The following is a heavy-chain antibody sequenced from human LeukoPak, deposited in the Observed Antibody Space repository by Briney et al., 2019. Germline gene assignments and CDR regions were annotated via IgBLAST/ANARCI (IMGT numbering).Heavy chain of an antibody. V-gene: IGHV1-69*05. CDR2: IIPIFGTA. CDR1: GGTFSSYA. D-gene: IGHD3-10*01. CDR3: ARLPWFGEGYYMDV. J-gene: IGHJ6*03. Sequence: EASVKVSCKASGGTFSSYAISWVRQAPGQGLEWMGGIIPIFGTADYAQKFQGRVTITTDETTSTAYMELSSLRSEDTAVYYCARLPWFGEGYYMDVWGKGTTVTVSS.